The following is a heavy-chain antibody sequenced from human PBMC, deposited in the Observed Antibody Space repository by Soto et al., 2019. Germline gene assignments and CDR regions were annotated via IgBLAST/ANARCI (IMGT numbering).Heavy chain of an antibody. D-gene: IGHD3-22*01. V-gene: IGHV1-46*01. J-gene: IGHJ3*02. CDR3: APSRITMIVVGRRWSVEAFDI. Sequence: GASVKVSCKASGYTFTSYYMHWVRQAPGQGLEWMGIINPSGGSTSYAQKFQGRVTMTEDTSTDTAYMELSSLRSEDTAVYYCAPSRITMIVVGRRWSVEAFDIWGQGTMVTVSS. CDR1: GYTFTSYY. CDR2: INPSGGST.